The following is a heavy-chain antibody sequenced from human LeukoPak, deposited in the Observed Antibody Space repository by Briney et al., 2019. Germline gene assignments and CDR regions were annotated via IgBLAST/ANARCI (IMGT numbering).Heavy chain of an antibody. Sequence: SQTLSLTCTVSGGSISSGGYYWSWIRQPPGKGLEWIGYIYHSGSTYYNPSLKSRVTISVDRSKNQFSLKLSSVTAADTAVYYCARASSAVAGTFDPWGQGTLVTVSS. CDR2: IYHSGST. J-gene: IGHJ5*02. V-gene: IGHV4-30-2*01. CDR3: ARASSAVAGTFDP. D-gene: IGHD6-19*01. CDR1: GGSISSGGYY.